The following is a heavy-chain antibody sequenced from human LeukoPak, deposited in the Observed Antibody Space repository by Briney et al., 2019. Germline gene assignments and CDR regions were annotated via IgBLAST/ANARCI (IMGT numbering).Heavy chain of an antibody. Sequence: GGSLRLSCAASGFTFSSSAMHWVRQAPDKGLEWVAVISYDGSNKYYADSVKGRFTISRDNSKNTLYLQMNSLRADDTAVYYCARDRDSSGWYEGFDYRGQGTLVTVSP. D-gene: IGHD6-19*01. J-gene: IGHJ4*02. V-gene: IGHV3-30-3*01. CDR2: ISYDGSNK. CDR3: ARDRDSSGWYEGFDY. CDR1: GFTFSSSA.